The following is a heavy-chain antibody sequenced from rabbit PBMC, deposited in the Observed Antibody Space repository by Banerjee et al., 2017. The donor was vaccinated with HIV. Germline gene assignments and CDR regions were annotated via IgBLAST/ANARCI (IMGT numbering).Heavy chain of an antibody. D-gene: IGHD4-1*01. J-gene: IGHJ4*01. V-gene: IGHV1S45*01. CDR2: INSNTGNT. CDR1: GFSLSSYA. Sequence: QEQLKESGGGLVQPGGSLKLSCTASGFSLSSYAMSWVRQAPGKGLEWIACINSNTGNTVYASWAKGPFTISKTSSTTVTLQMTSLTAADTATYFCARDLAGVIGWNFGLWGPGTLVTVS. CDR3: ARDLAGVIGWNFGL.